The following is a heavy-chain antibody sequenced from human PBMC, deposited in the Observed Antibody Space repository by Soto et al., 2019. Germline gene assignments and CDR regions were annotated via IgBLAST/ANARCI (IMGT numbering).Heavy chain of an antibody. V-gene: IGHV4-30-2*01. CDR1: GGSISSGGYS. D-gene: IGHD1-26*01. Sequence: SETLSLTCAVSGGSISSGGYSWSWIRQPPGKGLEWIGYIYHSGSTYYNPSLKSRVTISVDRSKNQFSLKLSSVTAADTAVYYCASADGAVLRYWGQGTLVTVSS. CDR3: ASADGAVLRY. J-gene: IGHJ4*02. CDR2: IYHSGST.